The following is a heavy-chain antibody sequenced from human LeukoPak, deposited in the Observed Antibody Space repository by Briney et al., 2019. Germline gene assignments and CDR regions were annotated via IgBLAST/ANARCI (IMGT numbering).Heavy chain of an antibody. CDR2: INPNSGGT. CDR1: GYTFTGYY. J-gene: IGHJ4*02. V-gene: IGHV1-2*02. D-gene: IGHD3-3*01. Sequence: GASVKLSCKASGYTFTGYYMHWVRQAPGQGLEWMGWINPNSGGTNYAQKFQGRVTMTRDTSISTAYMELSRLRSDDTAVYYCARSYDFWSGYYYFDYWGQGTLVTVSS. CDR3: ARSYDFWSGYYYFDY.